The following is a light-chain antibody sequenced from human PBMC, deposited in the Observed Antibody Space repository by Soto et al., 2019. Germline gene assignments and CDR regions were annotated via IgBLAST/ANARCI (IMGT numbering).Light chain of an antibody. CDR1: SSNIGTGYD. CDR2: GNN. J-gene: IGLJ2*01. CDR3: QSYDSSLSGYVV. Sequence: QSVLTQPPSVSGAPGQRVTISCTGSSSNIGTGYDVDWYQQLPGTAPKLLIYGNNNRPSGVPDRFSGSRSGTSASLAITGLQPEDEADYYCQSYDSSLSGYVVFGGGTKVTVL. V-gene: IGLV1-40*01.